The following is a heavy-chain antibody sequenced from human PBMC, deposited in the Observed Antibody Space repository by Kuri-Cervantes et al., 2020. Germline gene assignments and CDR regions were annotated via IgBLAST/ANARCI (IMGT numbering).Heavy chain of an antibody. CDR3: ARDEPYYDILTGYYNTLVY. D-gene: IGHD3-9*01. J-gene: IGHJ4*02. CDR1: GFTVSSNY. CDR2: IYSCGST. Sequence: GGSLRLSCAASGFTVSSNYMSWARQAPGKGLEWVSVIYSCGSTYYADSVKGRFTISRDNSKNTLYLQMNSLRAEDTTVYYCARDEPYYDILTGYYNTLVYWGQGTLVTVSS. V-gene: IGHV3-66*03.